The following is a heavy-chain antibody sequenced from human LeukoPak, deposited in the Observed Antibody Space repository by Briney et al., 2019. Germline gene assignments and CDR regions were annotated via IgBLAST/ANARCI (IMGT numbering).Heavy chain of an antibody. Sequence: SQTLSLTCAVSGGSITSGDFAWSWIRQPPGKGLDFIGYIYLDGSTFYNPSLKSRVTISVDRSKNQFSLRLNSVTAADTAVYYCARVGIAAAGFAFDIWGQGTMVTVSS. CDR2: IYLDGST. J-gene: IGHJ3*02. CDR1: GGSITSGDFA. D-gene: IGHD6-13*01. V-gene: IGHV4-30-2*01. CDR3: ARVGIAAAGFAFDI.